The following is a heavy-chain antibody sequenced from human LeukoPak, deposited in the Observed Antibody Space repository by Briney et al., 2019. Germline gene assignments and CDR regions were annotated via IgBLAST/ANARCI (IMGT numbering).Heavy chain of an antibody. Sequence: AETLSLTCTVSGGPISIYYWNWVRQPPGKGLEWVGYIYYSGSTNYYPSLKRRVTLSLDTSTNQLSPQLRCVSAADTAVYYCARGETYFEYWGQGTLVSVSS. V-gene: IGHV4-59*01. CDR3: ARGETYFEY. CDR1: GGPISIYY. CDR2: IYYSGST. J-gene: IGHJ4*02. D-gene: IGHD1-26*01.